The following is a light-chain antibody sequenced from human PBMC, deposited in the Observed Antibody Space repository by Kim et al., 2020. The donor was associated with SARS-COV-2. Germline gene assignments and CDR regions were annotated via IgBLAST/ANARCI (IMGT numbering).Light chain of an antibody. CDR1: RQSSSN. V-gene: IGKV3-15*01. CDR3: QQYNNWPQT. CDR2: GAS. Sequence: ASAGGSATLSRSGGRQSSSNLFWYQQKHGQAPTLLIFGASTRSTGVPARISGSGSGTEFIPPISSLQSEDVAVYYCQQYNNWPQTFGQGTKVDIK. J-gene: IGKJ1*01.